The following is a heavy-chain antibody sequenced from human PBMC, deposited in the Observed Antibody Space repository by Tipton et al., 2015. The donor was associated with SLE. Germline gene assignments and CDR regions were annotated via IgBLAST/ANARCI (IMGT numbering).Heavy chain of an antibody. Sequence: LRLSCTVSGGSISSYYWSWIRQPPGKGLEWIGYIHYSGTTNYNPSLKSRVTMSVDTSKNQFSLNLRSVTAADTAMYYCARPRERDYNDAFDIWGQGTMVLVSS. CDR1: GGSISSYY. CDR3: ARPRERDYNDAFDI. D-gene: IGHD4-11*01. CDR2: IHYSGTT. V-gene: IGHV4-59*01. J-gene: IGHJ3*02.